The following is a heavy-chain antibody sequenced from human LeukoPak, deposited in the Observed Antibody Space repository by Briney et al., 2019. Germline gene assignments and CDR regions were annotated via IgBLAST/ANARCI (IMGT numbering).Heavy chain of an antibody. CDR3: ARDFSRSSGWWGEGFDY. CDR1: GYTFTSYY. J-gene: IGHJ4*02. V-gene: IGHV1-46*01. CDR2: INPSGGST. D-gene: IGHD6-19*01. Sequence: GASVKVSCKASGYTFTSYYMHWVRQAPGQGLEWMGIINPSGGSTSYAQKFQGRVTMTRDTSISTAYMELSRLRSDDTAVYYCARDFSRSSGWWGEGFDYWGQGTLVTVSS.